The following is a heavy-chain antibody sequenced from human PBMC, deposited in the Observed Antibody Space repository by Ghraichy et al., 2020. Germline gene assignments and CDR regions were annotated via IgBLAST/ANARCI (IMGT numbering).Heavy chain of an antibody. V-gene: IGHV1-3*04. Sequence: ASVKVSCKPSGYTFTSHVLHWVRQAPGQGLDWMGWISTDNGNRNYSQNFQGRVTITRDTSASTTYMELSSLTSEDTAVYYCARDRGEAAAGFYYYYGMDVWGQGTTVTVS. J-gene: IGHJ6*02. CDR2: ISTDNGNR. CDR3: ARDRGEAAAGFYYYYGMDV. CDR1: GYTFTSHV. D-gene: IGHD3-16*01.